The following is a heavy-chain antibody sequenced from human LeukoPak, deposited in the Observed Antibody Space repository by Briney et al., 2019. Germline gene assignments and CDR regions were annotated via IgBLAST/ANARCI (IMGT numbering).Heavy chain of an antibody. CDR2: IYHAGST. D-gene: IGHD3-10*01. CDR3: ATMMYGSGNYYNSDY. J-gene: IGHJ4*02. Sequence: SETLSLTCNVSGYSISRNYHWGWIRQPPGKGLEWIGTIYHAGSTYYSPSLKSRVTISIHTSKNQFSLKLSSVTAADTAVYYCATMMYGSGNYYNSDYWGQGTLVTVSS. V-gene: IGHV4-38-2*02. CDR1: GYSISRNYH.